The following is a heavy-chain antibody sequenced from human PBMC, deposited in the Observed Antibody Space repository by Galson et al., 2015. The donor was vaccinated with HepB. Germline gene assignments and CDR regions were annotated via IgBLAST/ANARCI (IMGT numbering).Heavy chain of an antibody. Sequence: ATLSLSCGVSGASPTSYSWTWLRPHPGEGLQWIGEVTHSGDTDYKEALKSRLSISLQTSWGQFSLQLTSVTAADTAIYFCARARSGLVGGERRPARLFYHGLDVWGPGTSVTVS. CDR3: ARARSGLVGGERRPARLFYHGLDV. V-gene: IGHV4-34*01. D-gene: IGHD3-10*01. CDR1: GASPTSYS. J-gene: IGHJ6*02. CDR2: VTHSGDT.